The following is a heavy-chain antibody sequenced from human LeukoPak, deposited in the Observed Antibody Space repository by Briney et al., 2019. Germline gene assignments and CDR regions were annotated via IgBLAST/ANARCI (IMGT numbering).Heavy chain of an antibody. CDR3: ARDRGSSWYGDY. J-gene: IGHJ4*02. V-gene: IGHV4-59*12. D-gene: IGHD6-13*01. CDR1: GGSIRSYY. Sequence: SETLSLTCTVSGGSIRSYYWSWIRQPPGKGLEWIGYIYYSGSTNYSPSLKSRVTVSVDTSKNQFSLQLNSVTAADTAVYYCARDRGSSWYGDYWGQGTLVTVSS. CDR2: IYYSGST.